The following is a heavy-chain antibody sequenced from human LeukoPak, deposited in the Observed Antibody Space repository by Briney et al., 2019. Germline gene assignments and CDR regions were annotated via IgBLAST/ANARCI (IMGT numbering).Heavy chain of an antibody. CDR2: ISYDGSNK. Sequence: GGSLRLSCAASGFTFSSYGMHWVRQAPGKGLEWVAVISYDGSNKYYADSVKGRFTISRDNAKNSLYLQMNSLRAEDTAVYYCARGSGTYDYVWGSYRYRTFDYWGQGTLVTVSS. D-gene: IGHD3-16*02. J-gene: IGHJ4*02. CDR1: GFTFSSYG. CDR3: ARGSGTYDYVWGSYRYRTFDY. V-gene: IGHV3-30*03.